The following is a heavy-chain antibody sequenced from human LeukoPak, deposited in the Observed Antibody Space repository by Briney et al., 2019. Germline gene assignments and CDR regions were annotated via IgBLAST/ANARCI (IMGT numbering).Heavy chain of an antibody. CDR1: GFTFSSHA. CDR3: AKDRYCRGGSCYQPFDY. V-gene: IGHV3-23*01. J-gene: IGHJ4*02. D-gene: IGHD2-15*01. Sequence: GGSLRLSCAASGFTFSSHAMSWVRQAPGKGLEGVSAIRGRGGSTYYADSVKGRFTISRDNSKNTVYLQVKIQRAGDTAVYYCAKDRYCRGGSCYQPFDYWGQGTLVTVSS. CDR2: IRGRGGST.